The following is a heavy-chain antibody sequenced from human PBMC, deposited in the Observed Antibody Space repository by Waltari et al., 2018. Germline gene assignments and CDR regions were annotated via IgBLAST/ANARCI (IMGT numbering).Heavy chain of an antibody. CDR1: GGSISSTSYY. D-gene: IGHD3-10*01. V-gene: IGHV4-39*07. CDR3: ARAQILLWFGDAFDI. Sequence: QLQLQESGPGLVKPSETLSVTCTVSGGSISSTSYYWGRSRQPPGRGLEWIRNIFYSGSTYYNPSLKSRVTRSVDTSKNQFSLKLNSVTAADTAVYYCARAQILLWFGDAFDIWGQGTMVTVSS. J-gene: IGHJ3*02. CDR2: IFYSGST.